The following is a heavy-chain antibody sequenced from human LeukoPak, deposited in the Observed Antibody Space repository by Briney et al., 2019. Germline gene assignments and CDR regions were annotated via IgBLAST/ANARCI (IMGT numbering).Heavy chain of an antibody. Sequence: ASVKVSCKASGYIFTTYFIHWVRQAPGQGLEWMGWINPNNGDTNYVQKFQGRVTMTRDTSISTAYMELTRLRSDDTAVYYCAREGGYDILTGYQDYWGQGTMVTVSS. CDR1: GYIFTTYF. J-gene: IGHJ4*02. V-gene: IGHV1-2*02. D-gene: IGHD3-9*01. CDR3: AREGGYDILTGYQDY. CDR2: INPNNGDT.